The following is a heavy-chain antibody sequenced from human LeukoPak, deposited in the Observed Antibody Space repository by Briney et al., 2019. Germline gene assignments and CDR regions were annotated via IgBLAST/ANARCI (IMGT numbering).Heavy chain of an antibody. Sequence: GASVKVSCKASGGSFSTSGFSWVRQAPGQGFEWMGGVIPIYGTPSYAQKFQGKVTITTDESTSTVYMELSSLRSEDTAVYYCARDRPIAVAGASFDYWGQGTLVTVSS. CDR2: VIPIYGTP. J-gene: IGHJ4*02. CDR1: GGSFSTSG. D-gene: IGHD6-19*01. CDR3: ARDRPIAVAGASFDY. V-gene: IGHV1-69*05.